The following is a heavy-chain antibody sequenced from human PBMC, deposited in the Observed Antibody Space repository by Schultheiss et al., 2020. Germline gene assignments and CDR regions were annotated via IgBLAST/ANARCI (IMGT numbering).Heavy chain of an antibody. D-gene: IGHD6-19*01. CDR3: ARGYRGWQNWFDP. CDR2: INHSGST. CDR1: GFSLSTSGVG. J-gene: IGHJ5*02. Sequence: SGPTLVKPTQTLTLTCTFSGFSLSTSGVGVGWIRQPPGKGLEWIGEINHSGSTNYNPSLKSRVTISIETSKKQISLKMTSVTAADAAVYYCARGYRGWQNWFDPWGQGTLVTVSS. V-gene: IGHV4-39*07.